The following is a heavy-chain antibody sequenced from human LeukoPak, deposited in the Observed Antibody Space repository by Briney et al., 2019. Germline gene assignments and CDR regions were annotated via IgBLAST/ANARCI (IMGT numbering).Heavy chain of an antibody. J-gene: IGHJ6*02. V-gene: IGHV3-48*03. CDR3: ARVSCRSYYFVGMDV. CDR1: GFTFSHYE. CDR2: ISSAASTI. Sequence: GGSLRLSCSASGFTFSHYEMNWVRQSPGKGLEWVSYISSAASTIYYADSVTGRFTISRDNAKNSLFLQMNSQRAEDTAVYYCARVSCRSYYFVGMDVWGQGTTVTVSS. D-gene: IGHD1-26*01.